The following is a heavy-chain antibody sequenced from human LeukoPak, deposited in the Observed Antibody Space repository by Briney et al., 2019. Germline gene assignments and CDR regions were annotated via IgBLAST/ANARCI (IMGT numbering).Heavy chain of an antibody. Sequence: SETLSLTCTVSGYSISSGYYWGWIRQPPGKGLEWIGSIYHSGSTYYNPSLQSRVTISIDTSKNQFSLKLRFVTAADTAVYYCAGAYCGGDCYSGRAFDIWGQGTMVTVSS. V-gene: IGHV4-38-2*02. CDR3: AGAYCGGDCYSGRAFDI. CDR2: IYHSGST. CDR1: GYSISSGYY. J-gene: IGHJ3*02. D-gene: IGHD2-21*02.